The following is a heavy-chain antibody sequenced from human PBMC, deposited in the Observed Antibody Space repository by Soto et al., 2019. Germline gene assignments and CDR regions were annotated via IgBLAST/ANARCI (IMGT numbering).Heavy chain of an antibody. CDR3: ARGFKVGATSVFDY. D-gene: IGHD1-26*01. Sequence: GGSLRPSCAASGFTFSSYAMHWVRQAPGKGLEWVAVISYDGSNKYYADSVKGRFTISRDNSKNTLYLQMNSLRAEDTAVYYCARGFKVGATSVFDYWGQGTLVTVS. CDR2: ISYDGSNK. J-gene: IGHJ4*02. CDR1: GFTFSSYA. V-gene: IGHV3-30-3*01.